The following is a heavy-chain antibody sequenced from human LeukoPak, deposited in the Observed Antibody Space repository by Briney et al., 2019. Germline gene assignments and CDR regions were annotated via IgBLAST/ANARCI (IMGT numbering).Heavy chain of an antibody. V-gene: IGHV3-23*01. D-gene: IGHD3-3*01. Sequence: GGSLRLSCAASGFTFSSYAMSWVRQAPGKGLKWVSAISGSGGSTYYADSVKGRFTISRDNSKNTLYLQMNSLRAEDTAVYYCAKSEVLRFLEWSLGAFDIWGQGTMVTVSS. CDR1: GFTFSSYA. J-gene: IGHJ3*02. CDR2: ISGSGGST. CDR3: AKSEVLRFLEWSLGAFDI.